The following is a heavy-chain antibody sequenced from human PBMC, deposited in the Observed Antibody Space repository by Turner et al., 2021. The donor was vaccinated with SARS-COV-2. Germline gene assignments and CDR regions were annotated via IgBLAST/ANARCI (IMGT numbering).Heavy chain of an antibody. D-gene: IGHD7-27*01. J-gene: IGHJ4*02. CDR2: IRSTNFGGTT. CDR3: ARGRTGASYYFDY. V-gene: IGHV3-49*03. Sequence: EVRVVESGGGLVQPGRSLRLSCTASGFTFGKYAMSWIRQAPGKGLEWVGFIRSTNFGGTTEYATSVRGRFNVSRDDSRTIAYLHMSSLKTEDTAVYYCARGRTGASYYFDYWGQGILVTVS. CDR1: GFTFGKYA.